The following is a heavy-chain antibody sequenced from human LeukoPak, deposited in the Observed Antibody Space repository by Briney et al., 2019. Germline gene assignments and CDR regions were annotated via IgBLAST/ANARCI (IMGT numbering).Heavy chain of an antibody. CDR2: INHSGST. Sequence: SETLALPCAVYGGSFSRYYWSWIRQPPGRGLEWIGEINHSGSTNYNPSLKSRVTISVDTSKNQFSLKLSSVTAADTAVYYCARKDSNLDYWGQGNLVTVSS. V-gene: IGHV4-34*01. CDR1: GGSFSRYY. J-gene: IGHJ4*02. D-gene: IGHD4-11*01. CDR3: ARKDSNLDY.